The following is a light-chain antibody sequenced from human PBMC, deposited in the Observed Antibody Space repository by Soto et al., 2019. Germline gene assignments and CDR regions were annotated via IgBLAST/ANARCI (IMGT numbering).Light chain of an antibody. V-gene: IGKV3-15*01. CDR2: GAS. CDR1: QSVSSN. J-gene: IGKJ1*01. CDR3: QQYNNWPPWT. Sequence: EIVMTQSPATLSVSPGERATLSCRASQSVSSNLAWYQQKPGQAPRLLIYGASTRATGIPARFSGSGSGTEFTLTISSLQSEDFVVYSCQQYNNWPPWTFGQGTKV.